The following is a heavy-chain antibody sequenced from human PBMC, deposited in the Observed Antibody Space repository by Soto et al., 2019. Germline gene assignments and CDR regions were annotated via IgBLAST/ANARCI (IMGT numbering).Heavy chain of an antibody. V-gene: IGHV3-23*01. D-gene: IGHD3-9*01. Sequence: LRLSCAASGFSFSGNAMGWVRQAPGKGLEWVSGIDVTGTRTYYADSVKGRFIISRDNSKNTLFLQMNSLRADDTALYFCAKDLILTGFDYWGQGALVTVSS. J-gene: IGHJ4*02. CDR1: GFSFSGNA. CDR3: AKDLILTGFDY. CDR2: IDVTGTRT.